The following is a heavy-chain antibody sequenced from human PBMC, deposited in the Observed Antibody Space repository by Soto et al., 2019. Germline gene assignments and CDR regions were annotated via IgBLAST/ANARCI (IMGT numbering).Heavy chain of an antibody. CDR1: GFSFSNYA. J-gene: IGHJ4*02. CDR2: INNNGGST. V-gene: IGHV3-64*01. Sequence: EVQLVESGGGLVQPGGSLRLSCAASGFSFSNYAMHWVRQAPGKGLEYVSAINNNGGSTYYANSVKGRFTISRDNSKKTLYLQMGSLRGEDMAMYDCARSKYRGYDFWGKALDYWGQGTLVTVSS. D-gene: IGHD5-12*01. CDR3: ARSKYRGYDFWGKALDY.